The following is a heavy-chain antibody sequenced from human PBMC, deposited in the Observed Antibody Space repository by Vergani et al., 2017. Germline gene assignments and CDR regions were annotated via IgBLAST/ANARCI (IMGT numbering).Heavy chain of an antibody. V-gene: IGHV1-18*01. CDR1: GGTFSSYA. CDR2: ISAYNGNT. Sequence: QVQLVQSGAEVKKPGSSVKVSCKASGGTFSSYAISWVRQAPGQGLEWMGGISAYNGNTNYAQKLQGRVTMTTDTSTSTAYMELRSLRSDDTAVYYCARDTAKGSWDAFDLWGQGTMVTVSS. D-gene: IGHD5-18*01. J-gene: IGHJ3*01. CDR3: ARDTAKGSWDAFDL.